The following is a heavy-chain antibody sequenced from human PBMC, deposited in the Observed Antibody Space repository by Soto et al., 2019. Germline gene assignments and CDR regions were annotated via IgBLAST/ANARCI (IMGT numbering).Heavy chain of an antibody. D-gene: IGHD4-17*01. CDR1: GGTFSSHT. V-gene: IGHV1-69*08. J-gene: IGHJ2*01. CDR2: IIPALGTA. CDR3: ASPDFGDYWYFDP. Sequence: QDQLVQSGAEVKKPGSSVKVSCKASGGTFSSHTFSWVRQAPGQGLEWMGRIIPALGTATYAQKFQGRITISANASATTVYMENNHLRTEDTGGYYSASPDFGDYWYFDPWGRGTLVTVSS.